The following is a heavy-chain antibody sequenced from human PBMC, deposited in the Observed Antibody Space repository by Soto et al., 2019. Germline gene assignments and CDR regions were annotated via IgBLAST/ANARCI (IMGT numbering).Heavy chain of an antibody. Sequence: QVQLQQWGAGLLKPSETLSLTCAVYGGSFSGYYWSWIRQPPGKGLEWIGEINHSGSTNYNPSLKSLVTTSVDTSKNKFSLTVRSVTAADTAVYYCAGDWVLGFGGRYYYYYYMDVWGKGTTVTVSS. D-gene: IGHD3-10*01. CDR1: GGSFSGYY. CDR2: INHSGST. J-gene: IGHJ6*03. CDR3: AGDWVLGFGGRYYYYYYMDV. V-gene: IGHV4-34*01.